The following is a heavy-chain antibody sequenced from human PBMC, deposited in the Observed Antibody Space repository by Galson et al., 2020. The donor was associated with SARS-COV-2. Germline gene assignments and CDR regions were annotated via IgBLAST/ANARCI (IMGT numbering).Heavy chain of an antibody. J-gene: IGHJ3*02. D-gene: IGHD4-17*01. Sequence: SETLSLTCAVSGTSISSGSYSWNWIRQPPGKGLEWIGYISHSGGTYYNPSLKSRVTISGGRSKNQFSLSLSSVTAADTAVYYCARLHYGEYAPEAFDIWGPGTRVTVAS. V-gene: IGHV4-30-2*01. CDR2: ISHSGGT. CDR3: ARLHYGEYAPEAFDI. CDR1: GTSISSGSYS.